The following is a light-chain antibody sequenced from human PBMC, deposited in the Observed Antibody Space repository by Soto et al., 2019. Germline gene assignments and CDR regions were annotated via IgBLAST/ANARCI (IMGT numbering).Light chain of an antibody. Sequence: DIQMTQAPSSLSASVGDRVTITCRARQDISTYLAWYQRKPGKVPKLLISAAHTLQSGVPPRFSGSGSGTDFTLTISSLQSGDVATDYCQKYDNAPLTIGGGTKVEIK. J-gene: IGKJ4*01. CDR1: QDISTY. CDR3: QKYDNAPLT. V-gene: IGKV1-27*01. CDR2: AAH.